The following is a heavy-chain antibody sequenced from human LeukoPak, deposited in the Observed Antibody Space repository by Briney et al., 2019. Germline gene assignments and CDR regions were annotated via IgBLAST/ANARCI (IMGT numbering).Heavy chain of an antibody. J-gene: IGHJ4*02. CDR3: AKSGPFNY. CDR1: GFTFSCCA. CDR2: ITDRGGST. V-gene: IGHV3-23*01. Sequence: PGGSLRLSCTVSGFTFSCCAMSWVRQAPGKGLQWVSAITDRGGSTYYADSVKGRFTISRDNSKNTLYLQMNNVRAEDTAIYYCAKSGPFNYWGQGTLVTVSS.